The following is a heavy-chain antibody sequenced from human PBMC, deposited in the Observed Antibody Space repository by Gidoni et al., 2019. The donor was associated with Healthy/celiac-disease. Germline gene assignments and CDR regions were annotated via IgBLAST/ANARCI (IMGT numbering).Heavy chain of an antibody. Sequence: EVQLLDSGGGLVQPGGSLRLSCAASGFTFSTYGMSWVRQAPGKGLEWVSAISSSGVRTYYADSVKGRFTISRDNSKNTLYLQMSSLRAEDTAVYYCAKMGLDYYYNGLDVWGQGTTVTVSS. V-gene: IGHV3-23*01. J-gene: IGHJ6*02. D-gene: IGHD1-26*01. CDR1: GFTFSTYG. CDR2: ISSSGVRT. CDR3: AKMGLDYYYNGLDV.